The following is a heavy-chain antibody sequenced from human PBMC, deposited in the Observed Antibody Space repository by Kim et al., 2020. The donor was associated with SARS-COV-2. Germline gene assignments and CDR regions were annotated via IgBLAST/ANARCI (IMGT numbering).Heavy chain of an antibody. V-gene: IGHV3-30*18. CDR1: GFTFSSYG. J-gene: IGHJ6*02. D-gene: IGHD1-26*01. Sequence: GGSLRLSCAASGFTFSSYGMHGVRQAPGKGLEWVAVISYDGSNKYYADSVKGRFTISRDNSKNTLYLQMNSLRAEDTAVYYCAKDGMDYYYGMDVWGQGT. CDR2: ISYDGSNK. CDR3: AKDGMDYYYGMDV.